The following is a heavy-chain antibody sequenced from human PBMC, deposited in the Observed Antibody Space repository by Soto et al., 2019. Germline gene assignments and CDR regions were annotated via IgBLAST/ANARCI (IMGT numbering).Heavy chain of an antibody. CDR3: ARDLVVTATPNWFDP. J-gene: IGHJ5*02. CDR2: ITAYNGNT. Sequence: ASVKVSCKASGYTFANYGISWVRQAPGQGLEWMGWITAYNGNTNYAQKLQGRVTMTTDTSTSTAYMELRSLRSDDTAVYYCARDLVVTATPNWFDPWGQGTLVTVSS. V-gene: IGHV1-18*01. CDR1: GYTFANYG. D-gene: IGHD2-21*02.